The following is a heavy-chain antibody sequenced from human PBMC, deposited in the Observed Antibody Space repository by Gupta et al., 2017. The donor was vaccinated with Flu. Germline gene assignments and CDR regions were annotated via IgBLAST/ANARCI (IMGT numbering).Heavy chain of an antibody. CDR2: ITGSGGST. Sequence: AMGWVRQAPGKGLEWVSSITGSGGSTYYSDFVKGRFTISRDNSKNTVYLQMNGLRAEDTAVYFCAKESWGVTTPFDYWGQGTLVTVSS. CDR3: AKESWGVTTPFDY. D-gene: IGHD4-17*01. CDR1: A. J-gene: IGHJ4*02. V-gene: IGHV3-23*01.